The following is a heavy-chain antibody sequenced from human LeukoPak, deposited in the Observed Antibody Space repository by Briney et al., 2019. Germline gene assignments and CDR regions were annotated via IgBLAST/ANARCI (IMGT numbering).Heavy chain of an antibody. CDR2: ISGYNGNT. Sequence: ASVKVSCKASGYTFTSSGISWVRQAPGQGLEWMGWISGYNGNTKYAQRFQGRVTMTTDTSTSTAYTDLRSLRSDDTAMYFCARDRVQIVGASSVYFQYWGRGTLVTVSS. CDR3: ARDRVQIVGASSVYFQY. J-gene: IGHJ1*01. V-gene: IGHV1-18*01. D-gene: IGHD1-26*01. CDR1: GYTFTSSG.